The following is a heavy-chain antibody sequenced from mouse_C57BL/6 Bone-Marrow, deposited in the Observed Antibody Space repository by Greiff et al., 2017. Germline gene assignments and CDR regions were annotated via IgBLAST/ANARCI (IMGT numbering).Heavy chain of an antibody. J-gene: IGHJ2*01. CDR1: GFTFSSYA. CDR3: AREIRTYLDY. Sequence: EVMLVESGGGLVKPGGSLKLSCAASGFTFSSYAMSWVRQTPEKRLEWVATISDGGSYTYYPDNVTGRFTISRDDAKNNLYLQMSHLKSEDTAMYYCAREIRTYLDYWGQGTTLTVSS. CDR2: ISDGGSYT. V-gene: IGHV5-4*01. D-gene: IGHD1-1*01.